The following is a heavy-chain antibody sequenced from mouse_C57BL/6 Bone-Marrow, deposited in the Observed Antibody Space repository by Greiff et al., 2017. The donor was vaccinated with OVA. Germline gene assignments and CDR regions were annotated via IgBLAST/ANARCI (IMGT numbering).Heavy chain of an antibody. CDR2: TDPSDSYT. D-gene: IGHD2-3*01. Sequence: QVPLQQPGAELVKPWASVKLSCKASGYTFTSYWMQWVKQRPGQGLEWIGETDPSDSYTNYNQKFKGKATLTVDTSSSTAYMQLSSLTSEDSAVYYCASPLYDGYLGADWGQGTLVTVSA. CDR1: GYTFTSYW. J-gene: IGHJ3*01. V-gene: IGHV1-50*01. CDR3: ASPLYDGYLGAD.